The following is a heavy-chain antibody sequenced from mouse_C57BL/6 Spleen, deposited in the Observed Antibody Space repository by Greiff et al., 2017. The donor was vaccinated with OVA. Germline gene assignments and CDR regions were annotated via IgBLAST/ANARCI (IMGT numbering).Heavy chain of an antibody. CDR1: GYTFTSYW. CDR2: IHPSDSDT. Sequence: QVQLQQPGAELVKPGASVKVSCKASGYTFTSYWMHWVKQRPGQGLEWIGRIHPSDSDTNYNQKFKGKATLTVDKSSSTAYMQLISRTSEDSAVFYCAIFAAQATDAYWGQGTLVTVSA. V-gene: IGHV1-74*01. CDR3: AIFAAQATDAY. J-gene: IGHJ3*01. D-gene: IGHD3-2*02.